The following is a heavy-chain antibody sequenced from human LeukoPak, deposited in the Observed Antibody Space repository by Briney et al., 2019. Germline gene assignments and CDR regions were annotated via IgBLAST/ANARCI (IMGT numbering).Heavy chain of an antibody. CDR2: IYYSGST. D-gene: IGHD2-2*02. J-gene: IGHJ4*02. Sequence: SSETLSPTCTVPGGSISSSSYYWGWIRQPPGKGLEWIGSIYYSGSTYYNPSLKSRVTISVDTSKNQFSLKLSSVTAADTAVYYCARYVVVPAAIGYWGQGTLVTASS. CDR3: ARYVVVPAAIGY. CDR1: GGSISSSSYY. V-gene: IGHV4-39*01.